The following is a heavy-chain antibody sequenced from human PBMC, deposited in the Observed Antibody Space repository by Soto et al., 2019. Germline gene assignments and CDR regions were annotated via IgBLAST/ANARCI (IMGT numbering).Heavy chain of an antibody. J-gene: IGHJ4*02. CDR1: GFTFSSYA. CDR2: ISGSGGST. CDR3: AKDRPTVTTLDY. V-gene: IGHV3-23*01. Sequence: GESLKISCAASGFTFSSYAMSWVRQAPGKGLEWVSAISGSGGSTYYADSVKGRFTISRDNSKNTLYLQMNSLRAEDTAVYYCAKDRPTVTTLDYWGQGTLVTVSS. D-gene: IGHD4-17*01.